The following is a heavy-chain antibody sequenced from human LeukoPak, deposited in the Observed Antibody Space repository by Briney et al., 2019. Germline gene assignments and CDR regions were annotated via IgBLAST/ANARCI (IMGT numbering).Heavy chain of an antibody. CDR3: ARVSGYEGNWFDP. D-gene: IGHD5-12*01. V-gene: IGHV1-69*06. Sequence: ASVKLSFKSSGGTFTSYAISWVRHGPGQGLEWMGGIIPIFGTANYAQKVQGRVTITADKSTSTAYMELSSLRSEDTAVYYCARVSGYEGNWFDPWGQGTLVTVSS. J-gene: IGHJ5*02. CDR2: IIPIFGTA. CDR1: GGTFTSYA.